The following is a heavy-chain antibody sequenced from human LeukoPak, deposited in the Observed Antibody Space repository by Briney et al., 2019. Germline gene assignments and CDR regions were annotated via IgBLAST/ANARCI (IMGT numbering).Heavy chain of an antibody. Sequence: SETLSLTCTVSGGSISSGGYYWSWIRQHPGTGLEWIGYIYYSGSTNYNPSLKSRVTISVDTSKNQFSLKLSSVTAADTAVYYCARGVIRWHYFDYWGQGTLVTVSS. J-gene: IGHJ4*02. D-gene: IGHD4-17*01. CDR3: ARGVIRWHYFDY. CDR2: IYYSGST. V-gene: IGHV4-61*08. CDR1: GGSISSGGYY.